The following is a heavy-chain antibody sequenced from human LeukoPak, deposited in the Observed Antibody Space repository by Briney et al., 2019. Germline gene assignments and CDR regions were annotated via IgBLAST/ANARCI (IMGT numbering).Heavy chain of an antibody. V-gene: IGHV3-43*02. CDR2: ISGDGGTT. J-gene: IGHJ4*02. CDR1: GFTFDDYA. Sequence: GGSLRLSCAASGFTFDDYAMHWVRQAPGKGLEWVSLISGDGGTTYSADSVKGRFTISRDNSKNSLYLQMNSLRTEDTALYYCARSLPDYFDYWGQGILVTVSS. CDR3: ARSLPDYFDY.